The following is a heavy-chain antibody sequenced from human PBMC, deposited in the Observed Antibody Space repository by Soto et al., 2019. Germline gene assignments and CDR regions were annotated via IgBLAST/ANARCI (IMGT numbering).Heavy chain of an antibody. CDR2: ISYDGSNK. V-gene: IGHV3-30-3*01. J-gene: IGHJ6*02. Sequence: GGSLRLSCAASGFTFSSYAMHWVRQAPGKGLEWVAVISYDGSNKYYADSVKGRFTISRDNSKNTLYLQMNSLRAEDTAVYYCARDNFPQDYYDSSGYRHYYYYGMDVWGQGTTVTVSS. D-gene: IGHD3-22*01. CDR3: ARDNFPQDYYDSSGYRHYYYYGMDV. CDR1: GFTFSSYA.